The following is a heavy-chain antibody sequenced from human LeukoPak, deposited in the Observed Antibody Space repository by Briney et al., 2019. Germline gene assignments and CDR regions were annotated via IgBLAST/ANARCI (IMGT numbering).Heavy chain of an antibody. CDR3: TREARVGNWFDP. V-gene: IGHV1-2*02. J-gene: IGHJ5*02. CDR2: INPDNGGT. CDR1: GYTFTDYY. D-gene: IGHD2-2*01. Sequence: ASVKVSCRASGYTFTDYYIHWVRQAPGQGLEWMGWINPDNGGTNYAQKFQGRVTMTRDTSIRTVYMDLSRLRSDDTAVFYCTREARVGNWFDPWGQGTQVTASS.